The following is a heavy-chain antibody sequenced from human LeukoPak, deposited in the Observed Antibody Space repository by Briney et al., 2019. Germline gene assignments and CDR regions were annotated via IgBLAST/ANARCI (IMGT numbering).Heavy chain of an antibody. V-gene: IGHV3-30*04. CDR1: GFTFSSYA. J-gene: IGHJ4*02. CDR3: ARATNYYYDSSGYAPDFDY. Sequence: GGSLRLSCAASGFTFSSYAMHWVRQAPGKGLEWVAVISYDGSNKYYADSVKGRFTISRDNSKNTLYLQMNSLRAEDTAVYYCARATNYYYDSSGYAPDFDYWGQGTLVT. D-gene: IGHD3-22*01. CDR2: ISYDGSNK.